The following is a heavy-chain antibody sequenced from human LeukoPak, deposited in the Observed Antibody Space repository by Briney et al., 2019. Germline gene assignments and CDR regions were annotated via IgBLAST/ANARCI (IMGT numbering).Heavy chain of an antibody. D-gene: IGHD5-24*01. CDR3: ASTEMATISSDY. Sequence: SETLSLTCTVSGGSISSYYWSWIRQPPGKGLEWIGYIYYSGSTNYNPSLKSRVTISVDTSKNQFSLKLSSVTAADTAVYYCASTEMATISSDYWGQGTLVTVSS. CDR1: GGSISSYY. J-gene: IGHJ4*02. V-gene: IGHV4-59*12. CDR2: IYYSGST.